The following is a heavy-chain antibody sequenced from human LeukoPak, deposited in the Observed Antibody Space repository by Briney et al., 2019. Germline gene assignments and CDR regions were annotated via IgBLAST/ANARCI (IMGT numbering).Heavy chain of an antibody. CDR2: IYYSGST. V-gene: IGHV4-39*07. CDR3: ARGGYYGSGNDFRFDP. Sequence: SETLSLTCTVSGGSISSSSYYWGWIRQPPGKGLEWIGSIYYSGSTYYNPSLKSRVTISVDTSKNQFSLKLSSVTAADTAVYYCARGGYYGSGNDFRFDPWGQGTLVTVSS. CDR1: GGSISSSSYY. D-gene: IGHD3-10*01. J-gene: IGHJ5*02.